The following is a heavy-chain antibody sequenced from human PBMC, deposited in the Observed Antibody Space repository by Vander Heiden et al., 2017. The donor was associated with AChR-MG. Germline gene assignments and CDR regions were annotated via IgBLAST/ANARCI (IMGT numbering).Heavy chain of an antibody. CDR2: IYYTGTT. CDR3: ARDRRDEVFFGVTSNWFDP. D-gene: IGHD3-3*01. Sequence: QVQLQESGPGLVKASETLSLTCTVSGGSISSDHWSWLRQAPGKGLEWIGHIYYTGTTYYNAPLKSRATISIDRSKNQFSLRLTSVTAADTAVYFCARDRRDEVFFGVTSNWFDPWGRGTLVTVSS. CDR1: GGSISSDH. J-gene: IGHJ5*02. V-gene: IGHV4-59*01.